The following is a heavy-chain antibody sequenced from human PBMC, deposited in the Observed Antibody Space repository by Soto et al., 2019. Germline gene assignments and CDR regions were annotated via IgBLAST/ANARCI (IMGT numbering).Heavy chain of an antibody. J-gene: IGHJ6*03. V-gene: IGHV1-69*02. CDR3: ARVGLLWFGDSTYYYMDV. CDR2: IIPILGIA. CDR1: GGTFSSYT. D-gene: IGHD3-10*01. Sequence: QVQLVQSGAEVKKPGSSVKVSCKASGGTFSSYTISWVRQAPGQGLEWMGRIIPILGIANYAQKFQGRVTITADKSTSTAYMELSSLRSEDTAVYYCARVGLLWFGDSTYYYMDVWGKGTTVTVSS.